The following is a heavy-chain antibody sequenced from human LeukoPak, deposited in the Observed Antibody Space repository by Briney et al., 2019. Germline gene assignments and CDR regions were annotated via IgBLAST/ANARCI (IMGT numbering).Heavy chain of an antibody. J-gene: IGHJ4*02. Sequence: ASVKVSCKASGYTFTSDEINWVRQATGRGLEWMGWMNPNYGSTSYAQKFQGRVTITSHTSIRTAYMELSSLRSEDTAVYYCARGPGDFWSGYYKVWGQGTLVTVSS. CDR1: GYTFTSDE. V-gene: IGHV1-8*03. D-gene: IGHD3-3*01. CDR3: ARGPGDFWSGYYKV. CDR2: MNPNYGST.